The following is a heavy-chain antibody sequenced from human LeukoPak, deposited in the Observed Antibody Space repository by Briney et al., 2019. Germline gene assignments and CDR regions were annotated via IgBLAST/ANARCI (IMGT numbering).Heavy chain of an antibody. J-gene: IGHJ2*01. CDR3: ARRTYFDL. Sequence: PSETLSLTCTVSGGSISNYYWSWVRQPPGKGLEWIGYIYYSGSTTYNPSLESRVTISVDTSKNQFSLKLNAVTAADTAVYYCARRTYFDLWGRGTLVTVSS. CDR1: GGSISNYY. CDR2: IYYSGST. V-gene: IGHV4-59*08.